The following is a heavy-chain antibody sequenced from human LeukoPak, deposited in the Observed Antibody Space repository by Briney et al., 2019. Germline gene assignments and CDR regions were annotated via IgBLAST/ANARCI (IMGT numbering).Heavy chain of an antibody. V-gene: IGHV4-61*01. CDR1: GGSISSSNYY. CDR2: FYYSGST. D-gene: IGHD3-9*01. Sequence: PSETLSLTCTVSGGSISSSNYYWGWIRQPPGKGLEWIGYFYYSGSTNYNPSLKSRVTISIDTSKNQFSLKLSSVTAADTAVYYCARELRYFDWSYRGHFDYWGQGTLVTVSS. CDR3: ARELRYFDWSYRGHFDY. J-gene: IGHJ4*02.